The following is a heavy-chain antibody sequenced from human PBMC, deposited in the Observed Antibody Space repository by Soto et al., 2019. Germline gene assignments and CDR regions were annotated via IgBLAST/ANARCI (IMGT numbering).Heavy chain of an antibody. V-gene: IGHV3-48*02. J-gene: IGHJ6*02. Sequence: ESGGGLVQPGGSLRLSCVASGFTFSSYSMNWVRQAPGKGLEWVSYISSSSSTIYYADSVKGRFTISRDKAKNSLYLQMNSLRDEDTAVYYCARVLGSGWPYYYGMDVWGQGTTVTVSS. D-gene: IGHD6-19*01. CDR2: ISSSSSTI. CDR1: GFTFSSYS. CDR3: ARVLGSGWPYYYGMDV.